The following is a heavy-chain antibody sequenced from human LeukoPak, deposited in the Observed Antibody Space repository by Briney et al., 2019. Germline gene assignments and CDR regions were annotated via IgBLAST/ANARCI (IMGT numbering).Heavy chain of an antibody. Sequence: SETLSLTCTVSGGSISSGSYYWSWIRQPAGKGLEWIGRIYTSGSTNYNPSLKSRVTISVDTSKNQFSLKLSSVTAADTAVYYCAREDNDILTGYPRFDPWGQGTLVTVSS. CDR1: GGSISSGSYY. CDR2: IYTSGST. CDR3: AREDNDILTGYPRFDP. J-gene: IGHJ5*02. V-gene: IGHV4-61*02. D-gene: IGHD3-9*01.